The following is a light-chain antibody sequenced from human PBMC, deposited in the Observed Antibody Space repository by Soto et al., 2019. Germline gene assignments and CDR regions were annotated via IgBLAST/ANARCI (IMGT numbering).Light chain of an antibody. Sequence: EIVLTQSPATLSLSPGERATLSCRASQSVKNYLAWYQQKPGQAPRLLIYDASNRATGIPARFSGSGSGTDFPLPISSREPKDSEFYYCQQRRNWPPVTFGGGTRGENK. J-gene: IGKJ4*01. CDR2: DAS. V-gene: IGKV3-11*01. CDR1: QSVKNY. CDR3: QQRRNWPPVT.